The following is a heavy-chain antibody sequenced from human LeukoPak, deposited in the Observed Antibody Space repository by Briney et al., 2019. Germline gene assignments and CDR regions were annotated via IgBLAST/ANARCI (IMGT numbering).Heavy chain of an antibody. CDR3: AKGRMDIVVVPAANPAYYYYYGMDV. CDR1: GGSFSGYY. J-gene: IGHJ6*02. V-gene: IGHV4-34*01. Sequence: PSETLSLTCAVYGGSFSGYYWSWIRQPPGKGLEWIGEINHSGSTNYNPSLKSRVTISVDTSKNQFSLKLSSVTPADTAVYYCAKGRMDIVVVPAANPAYYYYYGMDVWGQGTTVTVSS. CDR2: INHSGST. D-gene: IGHD2-2*03.